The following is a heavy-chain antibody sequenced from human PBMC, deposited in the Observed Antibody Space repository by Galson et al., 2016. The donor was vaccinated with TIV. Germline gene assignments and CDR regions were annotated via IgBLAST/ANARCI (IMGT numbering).Heavy chain of an antibody. CDR3: ARPGNYDGDRRGAFDL. D-gene: IGHD4-23*01. CDR2: ITYTSATI. CDR1: RFTFSSWH. J-gene: IGHJ3*01. Sequence: SLRLSCAASRFTFSSWHMDWVRQAPGEGLEWISFITYTSATIYYADSVKGRFTVSRDNAKNSLYLQMNSLRAEDTAVYYCARPGNYDGDRRGAFDLWGQGTMVTVSP. V-gene: IGHV3-48*04.